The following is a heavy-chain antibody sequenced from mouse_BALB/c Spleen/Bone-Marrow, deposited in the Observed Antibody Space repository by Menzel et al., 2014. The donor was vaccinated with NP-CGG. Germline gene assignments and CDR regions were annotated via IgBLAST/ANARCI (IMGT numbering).Heavy chain of an antibody. V-gene: IGHV5-6-5*01. CDR1: GFTFSSYA. CDR3: AREGGTTAHYYAMDY. J-gene: IGHJ4*01. Sequence: EVEVVESGGGLVKPGGSLKLSRAASGFTFSSYAMSWVRQTPEKRLEWVASISSGGSTYYPDSVKGRFTISRDNARNILHLQMSSLRSEDTAMYYCAREGGTTAHYYAMDYWGQGTSVTVSS. CDR2: ISSGGST. D-gene: IGHD1-2*01.